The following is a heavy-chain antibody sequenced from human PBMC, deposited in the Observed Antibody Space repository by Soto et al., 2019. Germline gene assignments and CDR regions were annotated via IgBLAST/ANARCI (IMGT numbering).Heavy chain of an antibody. CDR3: AREGGQLVIGYGFDY. D-gene: IGHD6-13*01. V-gene: IGHV1-46*01. CDR2: INPSGGST. Sequence: GASVKVSCKASGYTFTSYYMHWVRQAPGQGLEWMGIINPSGGSTSYAQKFQGRVTMTRDTSTSTVYMELSSLRSEDTAVYYCAREGGQLVIGYGFDYGGKGTLVTFPS. J-gene: IGHJ4*02. CDR1: GYTFTSYY.